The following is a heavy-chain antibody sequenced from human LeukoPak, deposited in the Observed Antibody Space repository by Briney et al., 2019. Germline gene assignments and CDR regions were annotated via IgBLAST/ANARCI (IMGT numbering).Heavy chain of an antibody. D-gene: IGHD5-12*01. CDR1: GFTFSSYS. V-gene: IGHV3-21*01. J-gene: IGHJ4*02. Sequence: NPGGSLRLSCAASGFTFSSYSMNWVRQAPGKGLEWVSSIIISISYIYYADSVKGRFTISRDNAKNSLYLQMNSLRAEDTAVYYCARDFIVAGYYDYWGQGTLVTVSS. CDR3: ARDFIVAGYYDY. CDR2: IIISISYI.